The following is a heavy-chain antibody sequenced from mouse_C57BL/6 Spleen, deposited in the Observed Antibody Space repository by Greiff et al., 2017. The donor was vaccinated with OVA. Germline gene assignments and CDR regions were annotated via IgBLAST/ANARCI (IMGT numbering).Heavy chain of an antibody. CDR2: IYPGSGRT. Sequence: QVQLQQPGAELVKPGASVKMSCKASCYTFTRYWITWVKPRPGQGLEWIGDIYPGSGRTNYNEKFKSKATLTVDTSSSTAYMQLSSLTSEDSAVYYCTRRLLSGFAYWGQGTLVTVSA. CDR1: CYTFTRYW. D-gene: IGHD6-1*01. CDR3: TRRLLSGFAY. V-gene: IGHV1-55*01. J-gene: IGHJ3*01.